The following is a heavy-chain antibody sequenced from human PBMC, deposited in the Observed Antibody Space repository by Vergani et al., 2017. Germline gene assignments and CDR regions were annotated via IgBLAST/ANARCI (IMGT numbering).Heavy chain of an antibody. D-gene: IGHD6-19*01. Sequence: EVQLLESGGGLVQPGGSLRLSCAASGFTFSSYAMSWVRQAPGKGLEWVSAISGSGGSTYYADSVKGRFTISRDNSKNTLYLQMNSLRAEDTAVYYCAKDFFCSIAVAGGPNWFDPWGQGTLVTVSS. J-gene: IGHJ5*02. CDR3: AKDFFCSIAVAGGPNWFDP. V-gene: IGHV3-23*01. CDR1: GFTFSSYA. CDR2: ISGSGGST.